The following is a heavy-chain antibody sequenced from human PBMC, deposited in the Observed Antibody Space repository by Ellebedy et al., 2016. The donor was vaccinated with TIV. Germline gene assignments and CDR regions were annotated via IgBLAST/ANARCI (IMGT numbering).Heavy chain of an antibody. J-gene: IGHJ6*02. D-gene: IGHD3-10*01. V-gene: IGHV1-69*13. CDR1: GVTFSNFA. CDR3: ARVWDGSETYYQSGYYYHAMDV. CDR2: VIPIYGTA. Sequence: SVKVSXXASGVTFSNFAFSWVRQAPGQGLEWVGGVIPIYGTANYAQKFQGRVTITADEYTNTAYMELSSLRSEDTAVYYCARVWDGSETYYQSGYYYHAMDVWGQGTTVTVSS.